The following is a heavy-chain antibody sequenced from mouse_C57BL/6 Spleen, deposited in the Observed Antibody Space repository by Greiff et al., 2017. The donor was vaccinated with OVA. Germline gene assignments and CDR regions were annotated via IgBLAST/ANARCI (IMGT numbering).Heavy chain of an antibody. V-gene: IGHV1-9*01. CDR2: ILPGSGST. Sequence: QVQLQQSGAELMKPGASVKLSCKATGYTFTGYWIEWVKQRPGHGLEWIGEILPGSGSTNYHEKFKGKATFTADTSSNTAYMQLSSLTTEDSAIYYCAIYGHYYGSSYGVYYAMDYWGQGTSVTVSS. CDR1: GYTFTGYW. CDR3: AIYGHYYGSSYGVYYAMDY. D-gene: IGHD1-1*01. J-gene: IGHJ4*01.